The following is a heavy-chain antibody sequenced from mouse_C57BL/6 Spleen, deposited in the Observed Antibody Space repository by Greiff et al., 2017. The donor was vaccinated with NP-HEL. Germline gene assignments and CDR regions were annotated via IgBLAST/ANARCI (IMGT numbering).Heavy chain of an antibody. CDR2: ILPGSGST. J-gene: IGHJ2*01. CDR1: GYTFTGYW. Sequence: VQLQESGAELMKPGASVKLSCKATGYTFTGYWIEWVKQRPGQGLEWIGEILPGSGSTNYNEKFKGKATFTADTSSNTAYMQLSSLTTEDSAIYYCASGIYDGYYVRYYFDYWGQGTTLTVSS. V-gene: IGHV1-9*01. CDR3: ASGIYDGYYVRYYFDY. D-gene: IGHD2-3*01.